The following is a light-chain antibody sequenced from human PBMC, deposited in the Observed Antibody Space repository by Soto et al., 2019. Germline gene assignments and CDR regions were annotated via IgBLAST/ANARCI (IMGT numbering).Light chain of an antibody. J-gene: IGKJ1*01. CDR3: QQYNSYPWT. V-gene: IGKV1-5*03. CDR2: KAS. Sequence: DVQMTQSPSTPSASVGDRVSITCRASQSISSWLAWYQQKPGKAPKLLIYKASSLESGVPSRFSGSGSGTEFTLTISSLQPDHFATYYCQQYNSYPWTFGQGTKVDIK. CDR1: QSISSW.